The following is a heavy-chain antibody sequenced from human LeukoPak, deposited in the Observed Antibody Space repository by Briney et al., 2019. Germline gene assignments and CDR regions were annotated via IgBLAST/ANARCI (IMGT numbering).Heavy chain of an antibody. CDR3: ARGLVGTTGEQNWFDP. CDR1: GGSISSYY. V-gene: IGHV4-4*07. Sequence: SETLSLTCTVSGGSISSYYWSWIRQPAGKGLEWIGRIHASGSTNYNPSLKSRVTISVDESQNQFSLKLISVTAADTAVYYCARGLVGTTGEQNWFDPWGQGTLVTVSS. D-gene: IGHD1-26*01. CDR2: IHASGST. J-gene: IGHJ5*02.